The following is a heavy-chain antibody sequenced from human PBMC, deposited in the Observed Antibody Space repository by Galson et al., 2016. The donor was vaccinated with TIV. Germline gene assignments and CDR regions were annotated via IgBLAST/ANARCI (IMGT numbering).Heavy chain of an antibody. Sequence: TLSLTCTVSGDSVSSGGPFWSWLRQHPERGLEWIGYIHNTGSTYYSPSPKRRLSIFSDTSRNEFSLKLTSVTAAGTGVYYCARGSCDGDCRFDFWGPGTLVTVAS. D-gene: IGHD2-21*02. CDR1: GDSVSSGGPF. CDR3: ARGSCDGDCRFDF. CDR2: IHNTGST. V-gene: IGHV4-31*03. J-gene: IGHJ4*02.